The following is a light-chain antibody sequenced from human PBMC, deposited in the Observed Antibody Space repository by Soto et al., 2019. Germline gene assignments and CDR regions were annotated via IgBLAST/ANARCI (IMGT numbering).Light chain of an antibody. J-gene: IGLJ1*01. Sequence: QSVLTQPASVSGSPGQSITIFCTGTSSDVGGYNYVSWYQQHPGKAPKLMIYDVSNRPSGVSNHFSGSKSGNTASLTISGLQAEDEADYYCSSYTSSSTPYYVFGTGTKVT. CDR1: SSDVGGYNY. V-gene: IGLV2-14*01. CDR2: DVS. CDR3: SSYTSSSTPYYV.